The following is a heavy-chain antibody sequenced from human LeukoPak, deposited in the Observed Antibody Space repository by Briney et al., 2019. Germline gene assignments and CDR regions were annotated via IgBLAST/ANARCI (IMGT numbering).Heavy chain of an antibody. CDR2: ITGSGGGT. J-gene: IGHJ3*01. D-gene: IGHD4-17*01. V-gene: IGHV3-23*01. CDR1: GITFSSYA. CDR3: AKDPNGDYIGAFDF. Sequence: GGSLRLSCAASGITFSSYAMSWVRQAPDKGLEWVAAITGSGGGTYYDDSPKGRFTISGDNSKNKLYPKMNSMRDEDTAVYYCAKDPNGDYIGAFDFWGQGTMVTVSS.